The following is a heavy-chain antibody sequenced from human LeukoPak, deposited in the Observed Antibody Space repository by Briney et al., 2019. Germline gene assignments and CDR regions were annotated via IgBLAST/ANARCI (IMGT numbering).Heavy chain of an antibody. D-gene: IGHD1-26*01. CDR1: GDSVSRNIAA. CDR2: THYRSKWYS. J-gene: IGHJ4*02. Sequence: SQTPSLTCAISGDSVSRNIAAWNWIRQSPSRGFEWLGRTHYRSKWYSDYAESVKGRITIDPDTSKNHFSLHLKSVTPEDTGVYYCARAFLYGDTWENTFDYWGQGILVTVSS. CDR3: ARAFLYGDTWENTFDY. V-gene: IGHV6-1*01.